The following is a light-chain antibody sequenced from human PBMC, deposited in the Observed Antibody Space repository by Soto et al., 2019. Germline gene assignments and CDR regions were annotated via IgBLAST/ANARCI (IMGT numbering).Light chain of an antibody. V-gene: IGKV1-9*01. CDR1: QGISSY. CDR2: AAS. J-gene: IGKJ5*01. CDR3: QQLNSYPIT. Sequence: DIQLTQSPPFLSASVGDRVTITCRASQGISSYLAWYQQKPGKAPKLLIYAASTLQSGVPSRFSGSGSGTEFTLTISSLQPEDFAIYYCQQLNSYPITFGQGTRLEIK.